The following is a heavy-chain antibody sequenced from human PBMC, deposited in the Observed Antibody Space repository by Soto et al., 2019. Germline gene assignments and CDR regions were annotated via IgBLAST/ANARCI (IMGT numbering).Heavy chain of an antibody. CDR2: LSVSGGIT. V-gene: IGHV3-23*01. CDR1: GFTFSSYG. J-gene: IGHJ4*02. D-gene: IGHD3-10*01. CDR3: AKPFTQGTSGRSNFDH. Sequence: GGSLRLSCAASGFTFSSYGMSWVRQAPGKGLEWVSSLSVSGGITYYADSVKGRFIISRDNSNNTLFLQMNNLRAEDTAAYYCAKPFTQGTSGRSNFDHWGQGTLVTVSS.